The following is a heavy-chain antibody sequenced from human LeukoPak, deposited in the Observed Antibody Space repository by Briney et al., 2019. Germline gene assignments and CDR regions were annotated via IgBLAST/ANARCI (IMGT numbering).Heavy chain of an antibody. J-gene: IGHJ6*02. D-gene: IGHD2-15*01. CDR1: GFTFSYYW. CDR3: ARDPGSGMDV. Sequence: GGSLRPSCAAPGFTFSYYWMSWVRQAPGKGLEWVANIKQGGSEKYSVDSVKGRFTISRDNAKNSLYLQMNSLRVEDTAVYYCARDPGSGMDVWGQGTTVIVSS. V-gene: IGHV3-7*01. CDR2: IKQGGSEK.